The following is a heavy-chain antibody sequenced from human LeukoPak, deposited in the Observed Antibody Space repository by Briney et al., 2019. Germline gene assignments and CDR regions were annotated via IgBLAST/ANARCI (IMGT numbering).Heavy chain of an antibody. CDR3: ATPRFLEWLSYFDY. V-gene: IGHV3-30*02. CDR1: GFTFSSYG. J-gene: IGHJ4*02. Sequence: GGSLRLSCAASGFTFSSYGMHWVRQAPGKGLEWVAFIRYDGSNKYYADSVKGRFTISRDNSKNTLYRQMNSLRAEDTAVYYCATPRFLEWLSYFDYWGQGTLVTVSS. CDR2: IRYDGSNK. D-gene: IGHD3-3*01.